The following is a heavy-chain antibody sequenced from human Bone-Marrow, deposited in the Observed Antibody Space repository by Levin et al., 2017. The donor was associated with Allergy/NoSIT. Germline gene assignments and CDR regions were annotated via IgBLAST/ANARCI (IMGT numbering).Heavy chain of an antibody. V-gene: IGHV3-30*04. D-gene: IGHD3-3*01. Sequence: SCAASGFTFSSYAMHWVRQAPGKGLEWVAVISYDGSNKYYADSVKGRFTISRDNSKNTLYLQMNSLRAEDTAVYYCARGMGSGYLYYFDYWGQGTLVTVSS. CDR2: ISYDGSNK. J-gene: IGHJ4*02. CDR1: GFTFSSYA. CDR3: ARGMGSGYLYYFDY.